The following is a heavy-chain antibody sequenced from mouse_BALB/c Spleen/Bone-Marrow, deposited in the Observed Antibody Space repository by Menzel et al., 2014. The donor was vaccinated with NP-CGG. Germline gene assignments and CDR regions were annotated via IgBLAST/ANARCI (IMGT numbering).Heavy chain of an antibody. CDR2: INPDSSTI. CDR3: ARLGYYGGFAY. D-gene: IGHD2-3*01. CDR1: GFDFSGFW. J-gene: IGHJ3*01. V-gene: IGHV4-1*02. Sequence: DVKLVESGGGLVQPGGSLKLSCAASGFDFSGFWMGWVRQAPGKGLEWIGEINPDSSTINYTPSLKDRFIISRDNAKNTLYLQMGKVRSEDTALYYCARLGYYGGFAYWGQGTLVTVSA.